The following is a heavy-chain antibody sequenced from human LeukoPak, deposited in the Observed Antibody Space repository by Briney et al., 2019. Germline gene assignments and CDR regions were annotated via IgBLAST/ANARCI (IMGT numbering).Heavy chain of an antibody. D-gene: IGHD6-13*01. CDR1: GYIFTDYY. CDR3: ARVPDPGYSSSWFKRQRHNWFDP. V-gene: IGHV1/OR15-1*04. Sequence: ASVKVSCKASGYIFTDYYMHWVRQAPGQELGWMGRINPNSGNTNYAQKLQGRVTMTTDTSTSIAYMELRSLRSDDTAVYYCARVPDPGYSSSWFKRQRHNWFDPWGQGTLVTVSS. CDR2: INPNSGNT. J-gene: IGHJ5*02.